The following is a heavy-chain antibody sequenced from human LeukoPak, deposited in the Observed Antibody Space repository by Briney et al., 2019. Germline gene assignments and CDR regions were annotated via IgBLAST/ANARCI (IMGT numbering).Heavy chain of an antibody. J-gene: IGHJ4*02. CDR2: IRYDGSNK. V-gene: IGHV3-30*02. Sequence: GGSLRLSCAASGFTFSSYGMHWVRQAPGKGLEWVAFIRYDGSNKYYADSVKGRFTISGDNSKNTLYLQMNSLRADDTAVYYCAKAADGYKPFDYWGQGTLVTVSS. CDR1: GFTFSSYG. D-gene: IGHD5-24*01. CDR3: AKAADGYKPFDY.